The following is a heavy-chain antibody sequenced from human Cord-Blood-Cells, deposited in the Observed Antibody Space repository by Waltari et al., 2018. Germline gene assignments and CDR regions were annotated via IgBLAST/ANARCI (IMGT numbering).Heavy chain of an antibody. CDR2: IWYDGSNK. J-gene: IGHJ4*02. V-gene: IGHV3-33*01. CDR3: ARRGSSSYYFDY. CDR1: GFPSSSYG. D-gene: IGHD6-6*01. Sequence: QVQLVESGGGVVQPGRSLRLSCAASGFPSSSYGMPWVRQAPGKGLEWVAVIWYDGSNKYYADSVKGRFTISRDNSKNTLYLQMNSLRAEDTAVYYCARRGSSSYYFDYWGQGTLVTVSS.